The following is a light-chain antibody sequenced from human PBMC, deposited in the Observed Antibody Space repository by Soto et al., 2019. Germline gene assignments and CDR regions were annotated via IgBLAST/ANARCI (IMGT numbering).Light chain of an antibody. CDR1: NSVVGGYNY. CDR3: SSYTSSSTLVV. J-gene: IGLJ2*01. Sequence: QSALTQPASVSGSPGQSITISCTGTNSVVGGYNYVSWYQQHPGKAPKLMIYDVSNRPSGVSNRFSGSKSGNTASLTISGLQAEDDADYYCSSYTSSSTLVVFGGGTKVTVL. CDR2: DVS. V-gene: IGLV2-14*01.